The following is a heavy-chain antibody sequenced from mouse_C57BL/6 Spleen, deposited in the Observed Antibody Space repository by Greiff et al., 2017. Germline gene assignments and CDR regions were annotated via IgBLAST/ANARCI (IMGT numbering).Heavy chain of an antibody. CDR1: GYSITSDY. J-gene: IGHJ1*03. CDR3: ARSPLTWTVYWYFDV. CDR2: ISYSGST. V-gene: IGHV3-8*01. Sequence: EVQRVESGPGLAKPSQTLSLTCSVTGYSITSDYWNWIRKFPGNKLEYMGYISYSGSTYYNPSLKSRISITRDTSKNQYYLQLNSVTTEDTATYYCARSPLTWTVYWYFDVWGTGTTVTVSS. D-gene: IGHD4-1*01.